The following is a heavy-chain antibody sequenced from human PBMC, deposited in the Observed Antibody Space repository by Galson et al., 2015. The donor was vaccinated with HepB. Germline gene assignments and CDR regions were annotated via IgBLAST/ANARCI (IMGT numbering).Heavy chain of an antibody. CDR2: IIPIFGTA. V-gene: IGHV1-69*06. Sequence: SVKVSCKASGGTFSSYAISWVRQAPGQGLEWMGGIIPIFGTANYSQKFQGRVTITADKSTSTAYMELSSLRSEDTAVYYCASKASSIAARPSYYGMDVWGQGTTVTVSS. CDR3: ASKASSIAARPSYYGMDV. J-gene: IGHJ6*02. D-gene: IGHD6-6*01. CDR1: GGTFSSYA.